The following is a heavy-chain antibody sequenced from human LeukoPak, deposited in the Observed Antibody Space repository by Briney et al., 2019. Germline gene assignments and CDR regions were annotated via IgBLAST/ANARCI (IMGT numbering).Heavy chain of an antibody. D-gene: IGHD3-22*01. V-gene: IGHV1-46*01. Sequence: ASVKVSCKASGYTFTNYYMQWVRQAPGQGLEWMGMINPGGGSTSYAQKFQGRVTMTRDTSTTTVYMELSSLRSEDTAVYYCATGGGSSGYFDYWGQEPWSPSPQ. CDR3: ATGGGSSGYFDY. CDR2: INPGGGST. CDR1: GYTFTNYY. J-gene: IGHJ4*01.